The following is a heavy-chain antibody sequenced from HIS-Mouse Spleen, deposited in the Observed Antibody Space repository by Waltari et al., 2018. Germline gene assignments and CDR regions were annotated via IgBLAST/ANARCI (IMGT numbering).Heavy chain of an antibody. CDR3: ARDSWAYAIEYFQH. CDR1: GYSISRGHP. Sequence: QVQLQESGPGLVKPSETLSLTCTVHGYSISRGHPWGWIRPPTGKGLEWLGSIYHSGSTYYNPSLKSRVTISVDTSKNQFSLKLSSVTAADTAVYYCARDSWAYAIEYFQHWGQGTLVTVSS. V-gene: IGHV4-38-2*02. D-gene: IGHD2-8*01. CDR2: IYHSGST. J-gene: IGHJ1*01.